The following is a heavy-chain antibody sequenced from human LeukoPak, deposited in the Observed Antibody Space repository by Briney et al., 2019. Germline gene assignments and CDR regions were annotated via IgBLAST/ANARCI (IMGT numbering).Heavy chain of an antibody. J-gene: IGHJ3*02. Sequence: PGGSLRLSCAASGFTFSSYWMSWVRQAPGKGLEWVANIKQDGSEKYYVDSVKGRFTISRDNAKNSLYLQMNSLRAEDTAVYYCARWSSTSCYDCAFDIWGQGTMVTVSS. CDR2: IKQDGSEK. V-gene: IGHV3-7*01. CDR3: ARWSSTSCYDCAFDI. CDR1: GFTFSSYW. D-gene: IGHD2-2*01.